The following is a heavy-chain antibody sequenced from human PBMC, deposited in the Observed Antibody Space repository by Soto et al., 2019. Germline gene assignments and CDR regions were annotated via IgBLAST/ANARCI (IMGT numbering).Heavy chain of an antibody. CDR3: ARGSGYYDSSGYYLGLY. CDR1: GYTFTSYG. D-gene: IGHD3-22*01. CDR2: IIPIFGTA. V-gene: IGHV1-69*13. Sequence: ASVKVSCKASGYTFTSYGISWVRQAPGQGLEWMGGIIPIFGTANYAQKFQGRVTITADESTSTAYMELSSLRSEDTAVYYCARGSGYYDSSGYYLGLYWGQGTLVTVSS. J-gene: IGHJ4*02.